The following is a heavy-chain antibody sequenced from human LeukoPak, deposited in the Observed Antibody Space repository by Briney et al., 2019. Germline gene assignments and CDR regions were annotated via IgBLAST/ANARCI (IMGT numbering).Heavy chain of an antibody. D-gene: IGHD3-16*01. Sequence: ASVKVSCKASGYTFTSYDINWVRQATGQGLEWMGWMDPNSGNTGYAQKFQGRVTMTRNTSISTAYMELSSLRSEDTAVYYCARGPYTIGFRWFDPWGQGTLVTVSS. CDR3: ARGPYTIGFRWFDP. CDR1: GYTFTSYD. J-gene: IGHJ5*02. CDR2: MDPNSGNT. V-gene: IGHV1-8*01.